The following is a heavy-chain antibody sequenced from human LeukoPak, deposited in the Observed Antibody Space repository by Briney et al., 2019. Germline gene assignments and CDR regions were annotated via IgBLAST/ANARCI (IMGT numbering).Heavy chain of an antibody. CDR2: IYYSGST. J-gene: IGHJ4*02. V-gene: IGHV4-39*07. Sequence: SETLSLTCTVSGGSISSSSYYWGWIRQPPGKGLEWIGSIYYSGSTYYNPSLKSRVTISVDTSKNQFSLKLSSVTAADTAVYYCARSSTRYRFDYWGQGTLVTVSS. CDR3: ARSSTRYRFDY. D-gene: IGHD6-13*01. CDR1: GGSISSSSYY.